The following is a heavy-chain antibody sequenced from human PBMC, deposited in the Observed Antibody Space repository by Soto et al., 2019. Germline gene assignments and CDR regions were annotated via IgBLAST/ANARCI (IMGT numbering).Heavy chain of an antibody. V-gene: IGHV5-51*01. CDR1: GYSFTNNW. D-gene: IGHD6-13*01. CDR3: ARHPSSAAGMSPSGYYYYYGMDV. Sequence: PGESLKISCKDYGYSFTNNWIAWVRQMPGKGLEWMGIIYPGDSDTRYSPSFQGQVTISADKSISTAYLQWSSLKASDTAMYYCARHPSSAAGMSPSGYYYYYGMDVWGQGTTVTVSS. J-gene: IGHJ6*02. CDR2: IYPGDSDT.